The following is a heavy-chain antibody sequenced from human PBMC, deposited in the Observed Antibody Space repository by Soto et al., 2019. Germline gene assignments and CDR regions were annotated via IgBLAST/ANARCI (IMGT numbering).Heavy chain of an antibody. D-gene: IGHD3-10*01. V-gene: IGHV3-48*03. CDR3: ARDSTGTIYGSGSYYAYYFDY. CDR2: ISSSGSTI. J-gene: IGHJ4*02. Sequence: EVQLVESGGGLVQPGGSLRLSCAASGFTFSSYEMNWVRQAPGKGLEWVSYISSSGSTIYYADSVKGRFTISRDNAKNSLFLQMNSLRAEDTAVYYCARDSTGTIYGSGSYYAYYFDYWGQGTLVTVSS. CDR1: GFTFSSYE.